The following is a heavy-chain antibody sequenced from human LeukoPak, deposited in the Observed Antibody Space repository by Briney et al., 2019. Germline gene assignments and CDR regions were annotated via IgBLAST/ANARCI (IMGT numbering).Heavy chain of an antibody. CDR3: AKYYASRSRSFDF. CDR2: IGSGGDT. J-gene: IGHJ4*02. D-gene: IGHD3-10*01. Sequence: GGSLRLSCAASGFTFSSYAMTWVRQAPGKGLEWLSVIGSGGDTYYADSVKGRFTTSRDISKNTLYLQMNSLRAEDTAVYYCAKYYASRSRSFDFWGQGTLVTVSS. CDR1: GFTFSSYA. V-gene: IGHV3-23*01.